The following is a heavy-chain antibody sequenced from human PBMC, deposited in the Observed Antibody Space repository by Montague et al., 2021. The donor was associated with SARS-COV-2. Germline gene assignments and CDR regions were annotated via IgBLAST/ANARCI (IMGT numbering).Heavy chain of an antibody. Sequence: CAISGDSVSSNSAAWNWIRQSPSRGLEWLGRTYYRSKWYNDYAVSVKSRITINPDTSNNQFSLQLNSVTPEDTTVYYCARDLKPPGDILTGYLPYYYYMDVGGKGTTVTVS. J-gene: IGHJ6*03. CDR1: GDSVSSNSAA. D-gene: IGHD3-9*01. V-gene: IGHV6-1*01. CDR3: ARDLKPPGDILTGYLPYYYYMDV. CDR2: TYYRSKWYN.